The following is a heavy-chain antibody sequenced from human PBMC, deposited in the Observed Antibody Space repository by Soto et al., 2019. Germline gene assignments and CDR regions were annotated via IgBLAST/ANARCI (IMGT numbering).Heavy chain of an antibody. CDR3: ARDPAPNWFDP. Sequence: SVKVSWKAFGGTFTSYALRWVEQAPGKGLEWMGGIIPIFGTANYAQKFQGRVTITADESTSTAYMELRSLRSEDTAVYYCARDPAPNWFDPWGQGTLVTVSS. J-gene: IGHJ5*02. CDR2: IIPIFGTA. CDR1: GGTFTSYA. V-gene: IGHV1-69*13.